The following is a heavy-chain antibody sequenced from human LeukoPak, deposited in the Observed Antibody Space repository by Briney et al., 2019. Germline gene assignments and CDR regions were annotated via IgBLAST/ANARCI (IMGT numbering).Heavy chain of an antibody. D-gene: IGHD2-8*01. CDR1: GFIFSSYW. V-gene: IGHV3-7*01. CDR2: IKQDGSEK. Sequence: PGGSLRLSCAASGFIFSSYWMSWVRQAPGKGLEWVANIKQDGSEKYYVDSVKGRFTIARDNAKKSVYLKMNSLRAEDTAVYYCVRERGHTNDWPVSWGQGTLVTVSS. CDR3: VRERGHTNDWPVS. J-gene: IGHJ4*02.